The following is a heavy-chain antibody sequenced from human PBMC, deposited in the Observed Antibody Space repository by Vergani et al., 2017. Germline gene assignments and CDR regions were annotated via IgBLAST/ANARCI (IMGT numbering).Heavy chain of an antibody. J-gene: IGHJ4*02. V-gene: IGHV3-23*01. D-gene: IGHD3-22*01. CDR2: ISGSGGST. CDR1: GFTFSSYA. CDR3: AKDLYYYDSSGPIFDY. Sequence: EVQLLESGGGLVQPGGSLRLSCAASGFTFSSYAMSWVRQAPGKGLGWVSAISGSGGSTYYADSVKGRFTISRDNSKNTLYLQMNSLRDEDTAVYYCAKDLYYYDSSGPIFDYWGQGTLVTVSS.